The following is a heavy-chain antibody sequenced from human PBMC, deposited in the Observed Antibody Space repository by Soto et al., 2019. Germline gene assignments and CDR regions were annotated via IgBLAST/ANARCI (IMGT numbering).Heavy chain of an antibody. CDR3: ARDLRVGATDKRTNWFDP. CDR1: GGSISSGGYY. CDR2: IYYSGST. J-gene: IGHJ5*02. Sequence: QVQLQESGPGLVKPSQTLSLTCTVSGGSISSGGYYWSWIRQHPGKGLEWIGYIYYSGSTYYNPSLKSRVTISVDTSKNQFSPKLSSVTAADTAVYYCARDLRVGATDKRTNWFDPWGQGTLVTVSS. V-gene: IGHV4-31*03. D-gene: IGHD1-26*01.